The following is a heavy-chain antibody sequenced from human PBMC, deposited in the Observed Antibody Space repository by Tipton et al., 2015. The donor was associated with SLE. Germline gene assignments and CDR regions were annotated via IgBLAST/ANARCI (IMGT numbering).Heavy chain of an antibody. CDR2: ISSSGST. V-gene: IGHV4-4*08. CDR1: GASISPYY. CDR3: ARDLMDFGSGTSYRFYYYMDV. J-gene: IGHJ6*03. Sequence: TLSLTCSVSGASISPYYWSWIRQSPGKGLEWIGYISSSGSTSYNPSLKSRVAISVDTSKKEFSLRLTSVTAADTAVYYCARDLMDFGSGTSYRFYYYMDVWGKGTTVTVSS. D-gene: IGHD3-10*01.